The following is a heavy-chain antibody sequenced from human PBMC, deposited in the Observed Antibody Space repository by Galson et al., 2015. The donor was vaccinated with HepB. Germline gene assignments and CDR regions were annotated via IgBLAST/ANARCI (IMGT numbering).Heavy chain of an antibody. V-gene: IGHV3-66*01. D-gene: IGHD3-10*01. CDR3: ARGGITMVRGVNHPYFDY. Sequence: SLRLSCAASGFTVSSNYMSWVRQAPGKGLEWVSVIYSGGSTYYADSVKGRFTISRDNSKNTLYLQMNSLRAEDTAVYYCARGGITMVRGVNHPYFDYWGQGTLVTVSS. CDR2: IYSGGST. CDR1: GFTVSSNY. J-gene: IGHJ4*02.